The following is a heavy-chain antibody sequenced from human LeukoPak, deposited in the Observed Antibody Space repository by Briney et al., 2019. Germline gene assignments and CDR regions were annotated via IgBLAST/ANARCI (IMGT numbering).Heavy chain of an antibody. J-gene: IGHJ4*02. D-gene: IGHD2-2*01. CDR2: INPNSGGT. V-gene: IGHV1-2*02. Sequence: ASVTVSCKASGYTFTGYYMHWVRQAPGQGLEWMGWINPNSGGTNYAQKFQGRVTMTRDTSIGTAYMELSRLRSDDTAVYYCAREQSIVVVPAAILDYWGQGTLVTVSS. CDR3: AREQSIVVVPAAILDY. CDR1: GYTFTGYY.